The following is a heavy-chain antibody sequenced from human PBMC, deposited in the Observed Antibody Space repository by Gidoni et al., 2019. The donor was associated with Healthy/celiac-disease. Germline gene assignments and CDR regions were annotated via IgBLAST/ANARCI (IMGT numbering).Heavy chain of an antibody. D-gene: IGHD3-9*01. CDR3: AKATLRSGYYDILTGAMDV. CDR1: GFTFDDYA. J-gene: IGHJ6*02. Sequence: EVQLVESGGGLVQPGRSLRLSCAASGFTFDDYAMHWVRQAPGKGLEWGSGISWNSGSIGYADSVKGRFTISRDNAKNSLYLQMNSLRAEDTALYYCAKATLRSGYYDILTGAMDVWGQGTTVTVSS. V-gene: IGHV3-9*01. CDR2: ISWNSGSI.